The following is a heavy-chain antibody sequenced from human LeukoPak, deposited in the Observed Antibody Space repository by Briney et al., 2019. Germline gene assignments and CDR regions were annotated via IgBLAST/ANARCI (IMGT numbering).Heavy chain of an antibody. V-gene: IGHV3-69-1*01. CDR2: ISSSSDK. Sequence: GGSLRLSCAASGFTFSYYWMHWVRQAPGKGLVWVSSISSSSDKYYADSVKGRFTISRDNAKNSLYLQLNSLRAEDTAMYYCARVEGYCSGGSCYGMDVWGQGTTVTVSS. CDR3: ARVEGYCSGGSCYGMDV. CDR1: GFTFSYYW. D-gene: IGHD2-15*01. J-gene: IGHJ6*02.